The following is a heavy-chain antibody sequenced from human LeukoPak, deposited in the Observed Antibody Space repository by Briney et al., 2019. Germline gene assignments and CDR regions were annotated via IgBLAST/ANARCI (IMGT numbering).Heavy chain of an antibody. D-gene: IGHD3-22*01. J-gene: IGHJ4*02. Sequence: PGGSLRLSCAASGFTFSSYAMHWVRQAPGKGLEWVAVISYDGSNKYYADSVEGRFTISRDNSKNTLYLQMNSLRAEDTAVYYCARGRYYYDRFEIFDYWGQGTLVTVSS. V-gene: IGHV3-30-3*01. CDR2: ISYDGSNK. CDR3: ARGRYYYDRFEIFDY. CDR1: GFTFSSYA.